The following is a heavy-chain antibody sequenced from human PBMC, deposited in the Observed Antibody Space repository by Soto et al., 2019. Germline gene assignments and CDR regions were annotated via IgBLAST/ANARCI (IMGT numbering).Heavy chain of an antibody. CDR1: GFTVSSNY. CDR3: ACDSLGKTRYSYIDIHV. Sequence: GGSLRLSCAASGFTVSSNYMSWVRQAPGKGLEWVSVIYSGGSTYYADSVKGRFTISRDNSKNTLYLQMNSLRAEDTAVYYCACDSLGKTRYSYIDIHVRHQGPTVTV. J-gene: IGHJ6*02. V-gene: IGHV3-66*01. D-gene: IGHD3-16*01. CDR2: IYSGGST.